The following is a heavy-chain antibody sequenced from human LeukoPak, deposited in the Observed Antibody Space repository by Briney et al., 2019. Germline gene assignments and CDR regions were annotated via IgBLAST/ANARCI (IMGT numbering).Heavy chain of an antibody. D-gene: IGHD1-26*01. Sequence: GGSLRLSCAASGFTFSSYSMNWVRQAPGKGLEWVSSISSSSSYIYYADSVKGRFTISRDNAKNSLYLQMNSLRAGDTAVYYCARYSGSYYRPDAFDIWGQGTMVTVSS. J-gene: IGHJ3*02. CDR1: GFTFSSYS. CDR3: ARYSGSYYRPDAFDI. V-gene: IGHV3-21*01. CDR2: ISSSSSYI.